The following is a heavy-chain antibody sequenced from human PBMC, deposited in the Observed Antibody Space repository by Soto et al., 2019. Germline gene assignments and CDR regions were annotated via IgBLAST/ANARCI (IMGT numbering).Heavy chain of an antibody. CDR1: GGSVSSGSYY. CDR3: ARGPDNWHDVLTTEFDY. V-gene: IGHV4-61*01. Sequence: SETLSLTCTVSGGSVSSGSYYWSWIRQPPGKGLEWIGYIYYSGSTNYNPSLKSRVTISVDTSKNQFSLKLSSVTAADTAVYYCARGPDNWHDVLTTEFDYWGQGTLVNVSS. D-gene: IGHD1-20*01. J-gene: IGHJ4*02. CDR2: IYYSGST.